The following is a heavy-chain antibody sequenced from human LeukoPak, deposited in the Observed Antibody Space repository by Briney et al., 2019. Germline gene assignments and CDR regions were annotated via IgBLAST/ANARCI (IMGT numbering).Heavy chain of an antibody. CDR3: SHWDGQILTDY. CDR1: GFTFGGST. CDR2: IRSEANNYAT. Sequence: PGGSLRLACAASGFTFGGSTIDWVRQAAGKGREWVGRIRSEANNYATAYAASVKGRFTISRDDSLNTAFMQMNRLKSDDTAAYRCSHWDGQILTDYWGQGILVTVSS. V-gene: IGHV3-73*01. J-gene: IGHJ4*02. D-gene: IGHD5-24*01.